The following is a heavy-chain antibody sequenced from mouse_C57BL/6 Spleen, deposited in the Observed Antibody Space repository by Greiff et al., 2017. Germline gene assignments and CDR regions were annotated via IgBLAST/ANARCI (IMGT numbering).Heavy chain of an antibody. D-gene: IGHD3-1*01. CDR1: GYTFTSYW. V-gene: IGHV1-69*01. J-gene: IGHJ2*01. Sequence: QVQLQQPGAELVMPGASVKLSCKASGYTFTSYWMHWVKQRPGQGLEWIGEIDPSDSYTNYNQKFKGKSTLTVDKSSSTADMQLSSLTSEDSAVYYGARRGGGGSFDDWGKGTTLTVAS. CDR2: IDPSDSYT. CDR3: ARRGGGGSFDD.